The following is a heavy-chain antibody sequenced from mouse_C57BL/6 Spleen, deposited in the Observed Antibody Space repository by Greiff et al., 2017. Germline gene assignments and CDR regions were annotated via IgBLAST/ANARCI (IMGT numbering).Heavy chain of an antibody. CDR2: IYPGGGYT. J-gene: IGHJ3*01. D-gene: IGHD1-1*01. V-gene: IGHV1-63*01. Sequence: QVHVKQSGAELVRPGTSVKMSCKASGYTFTNYWIGWAKQRPGHGLEWIGDIYPGGGYTNYNEKFKGKAPLTADKSSSTAYMQFSSLTAEDSAIYYCARSGGSSSDGLAYWGQGTLVTVSA. CDR3: ARSGGSSSDGLAY. CDR1: GYTFTNYW.